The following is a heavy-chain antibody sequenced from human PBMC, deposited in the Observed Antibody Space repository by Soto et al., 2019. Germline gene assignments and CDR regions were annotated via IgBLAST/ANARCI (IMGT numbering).Heavy chain of an antibody. D-gene: IGHD3-3*01. V-gene: IGHV3-21*01. CDR3: ARGGTYDFWSGSQRPFDY. CDR2: ISSSSSYI. Sequence: GGSLRLSCAASGFTFSSYSMNWVRQAPGKGLEWVSSISSSSSYIYYADSVKGRFTISRDNAKNSLYLQMNSLRAEDTAVYYCARGGTYDFWSGSQRPFDYWGQGTLVTVSS. CDR1: GFTFSSYS. J-gene: IGHJ4*02.